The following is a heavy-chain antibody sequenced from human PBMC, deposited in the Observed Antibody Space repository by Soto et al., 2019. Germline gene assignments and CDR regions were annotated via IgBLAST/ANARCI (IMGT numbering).Heavy chain of an antibody. CDR2: VYYSGST. CDR1: GGSVSSSSYY. D-gene: IGHD6-19*01. J-gene: IGHJ4*02. Sequence: PSETLSLTCTVSGGSVSSSSYYWGWVRQPPGKGLEWIGSVYYSGSTYYNPSLESRVTISVDTSKNQFSLKLSSVTAADTAVYYCARSTQYSGGGWFDYWGQGTLVTVSS. CDR3: ARSTQYSGGGWFDY. V-gene: IGHV4-39*07.